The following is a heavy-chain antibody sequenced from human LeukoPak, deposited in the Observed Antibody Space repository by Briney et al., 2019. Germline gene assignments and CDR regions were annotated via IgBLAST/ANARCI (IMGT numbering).Heavy chain of an antibody. Sequence: GASVKVSCKASGYTFTSYYMHRVRQAPGQGLEWMGIINPSGGSTSYAQKFQGRVTITRDTSASTACMELSSLRSEDTAVYYCARGEFPYSSGPFGYWGQGTLVTVSS. CDR1: GYTFTSYY. V-gene: IGHV1-46*01. D-gene: IGHD6-19*01. J-gene: IGHJ4*02. CDR3: ARGEFPYSSGPFGY. CDR2: INPSGGST.